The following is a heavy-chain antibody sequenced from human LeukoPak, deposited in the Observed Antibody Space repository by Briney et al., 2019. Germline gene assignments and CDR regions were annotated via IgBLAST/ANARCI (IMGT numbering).Heavy chain of an antibody. CDR2: ISWNSGSI. CDR3: AKMPHYYYYGMDV. V-gene: IGHV3-9*01. D-gene: IGHD2-2*01. CDR1: GFTFDDYA. J-gene: IGHJ6*02. Sequence: GGSLKLSCAASGFTFDDYAMHWVRQAPGKGLEWVSGISWNSGSIGYADSVKGRFTISRDNAKNSLYLQMNSLRAEDTALYYCAKMPHYYYYGMDVWGQGTTVTVSS.